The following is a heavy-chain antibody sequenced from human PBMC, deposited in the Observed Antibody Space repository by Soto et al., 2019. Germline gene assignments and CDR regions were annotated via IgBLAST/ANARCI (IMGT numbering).Heavy chain of an antibody. Sequence: ASVKVSCKASGYTFTSYDISWVRQAPGQGLEWMGWISVDNGNTNYIQKLQGRVTMTADTSTSTAYMEVRSLRSDDTAVYYCARDPKTSGGQHWAFNYFDSWGHGTLVTVSS. CDR1: GYTFTSYD. CDR2: ISVDNGNT. V-gene: IGHV1-18*01. J-gene: IGHJ5*01. D-gene: IGHD7-27*01. CDR3: ARDPKTSGGQHWAFNYFDS.